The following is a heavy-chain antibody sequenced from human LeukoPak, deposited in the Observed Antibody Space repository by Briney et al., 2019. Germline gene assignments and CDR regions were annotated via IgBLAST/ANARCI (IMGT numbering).Heavy chain of an antibody. J-gene: IGHJ4*02. CDR2: IYPGDSDT. CDR1: GYSFTSYW. CDR3: AGRIVGATGLDY. D-gene: IGHD1-26*01. Sequence: GESLKISCNGSGYSFTSYWIGWVRQMPGKGLEGMGIIYPGDSDTRYSPSFQGQVTISADKSITTAYMLWSSLKASDTAMYSCAGRIVGATGLDYWGQGTLVTLSS. V-gene: IGHV5-51*01.